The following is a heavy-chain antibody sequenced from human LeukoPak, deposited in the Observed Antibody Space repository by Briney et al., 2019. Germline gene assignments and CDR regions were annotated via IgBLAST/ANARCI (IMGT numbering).Heavy chain of an antibody. CDR2: IGGSGGTT. CDR3: AKRHSSGYYYFDF. J-gene: IGHJ4*02. V-gene: IGHV3-23*01. D-gene: IGHD3-22*01. Sequence: GGSLRLSCAASGFTFSSYALSWVRQAPGEGLQWVSAIGGSGGTTYYADSVKGRFTISRDNSKNTLYLQMNSLRAEDTAVYYCAKRHSSGYYYFDFWGQGTLVTVSS. CDR1: GFTFSSYA.